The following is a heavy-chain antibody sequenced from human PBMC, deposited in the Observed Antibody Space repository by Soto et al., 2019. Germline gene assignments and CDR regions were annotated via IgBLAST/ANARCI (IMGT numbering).Heavy chain of an antibody. J-gene: IGHJ4*02. D-gene: IGHD3-10*01. V-gene: IGHV1-69*02. CDR3: ASNYSSGYRAFDS. CDR1: GDTFNFYS. CDR2: VNPILSMS. Sequence: QVQLVQSGAEVKSAGSSVKVSCKASGDTFNFYSINWVRQAPGLGLEWVGRVNPILSMSNYAQRFQGRVTMTADKSTGTAYMELRRLRSEDTAIYSCASNYSSGYRAFDSWGQGALVTVSS.